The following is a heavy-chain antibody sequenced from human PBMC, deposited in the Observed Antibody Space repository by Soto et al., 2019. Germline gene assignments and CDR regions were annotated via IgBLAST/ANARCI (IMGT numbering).Heavy chain of an antibody. CDR2: ISYDGSNK. Sequence: QVQLVESGGGVVQPGRSLRLPCAASGFTFSSYGMHWVRQAPGKGLEWVAVISYDGSNKYYADSVKGRFTISRDNSKNTLYLHMNSLRAEDTAVYYCAKDSKGLLWFGDPPTLDYWGQGTLVTVSS. J-gene: IGHJ4*02. D-gene: IGHD3-10*01. CDR3: AKDSKGLLWFGDPPTLDY. CDR1: GFTFSSYG. V-gene: IGHV3-30*18.